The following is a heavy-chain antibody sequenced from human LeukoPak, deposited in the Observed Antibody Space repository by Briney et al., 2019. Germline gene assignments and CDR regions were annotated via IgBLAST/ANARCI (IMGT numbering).Heavy chain of an antibody. CDR2: IFTEDSDT. D-gene: IGHD1-7*01. Sequence: GESLKVSCKASEYTFTNCWIGWVRQMPGKGLEWMGAIFTEDSDTKYSPTSQGLVTISADKSISTAYLQWGSLEASDTAMYYCARATTGPRTLDYWGQGTLLSVSS. CDR1: EYTFTNCW. V-gene: IGHV5-51*01. J-gene: IGHJ4*02. CDR3: ARATTGPRTLDY.